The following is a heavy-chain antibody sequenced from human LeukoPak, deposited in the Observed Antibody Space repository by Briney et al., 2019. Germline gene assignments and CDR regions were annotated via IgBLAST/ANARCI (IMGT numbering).Heavy chain of an antibody. J-gene: IGHJ4*02. CDR2: ISGSGGRT. D-gene: IGHD3-10*01. CDR1: GITLSNYG. CDR3: AKRGVVIRVVLVGFHKEAYYFDS. Sequence: GGSLRLSCAVSGITLSNYGMSWVRQAPGKGLEWVAGISGSGGRTNYADSVKGRFTISRDSPRNTLYLQMNSLRAEDTAVYFCAKRGVVIRVVLVGFHKEAYYFDSWGQGALVTVSS. V-gene: IGHV3-23*01.